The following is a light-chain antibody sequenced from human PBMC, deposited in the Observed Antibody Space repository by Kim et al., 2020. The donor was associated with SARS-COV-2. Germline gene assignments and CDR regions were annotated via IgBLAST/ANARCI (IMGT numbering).Light chain of an antibody. CDR1: NSDVGAYNY. V-gene: IGLV2-11*01. CDR3: CSYAGSYTWV. J-gene: IGLJ3*02. Sequence: QSALTQPRSVSGSPGQSVTISCTGTNSDVGAYNYVSWYQQHPGKAPKLMIYDVSKRPSGVPDRFSGSKSGNTASLTISGLQAEDDADYYCCSYAGSYTWVFGGGTKLTVL. CDR2: DVS.